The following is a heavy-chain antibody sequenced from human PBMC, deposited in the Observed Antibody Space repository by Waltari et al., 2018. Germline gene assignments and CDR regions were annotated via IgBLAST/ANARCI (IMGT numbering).Heavy chain of an antibody. Sequence: QVQLQESGPGLVKPSETLSLTCTVSGYSISSGYYWGWIRQPPGKGLEWIGSIYQSGSTYYNPSLKSRVTISVDTSKNQFSLKLSSVTAADTAVYYCARGYCSGGSCYSALGFFDYWGQGTLVTVSS. CDR2: IYQSGST. V-gene: IGHV4-38-2*02. CDR1: GYSISSGYY. D-gene: IGHD2-15*01. J-gene: IGHJ4*02. CDR3: ARGYCSGGSCYSALGFFDY.